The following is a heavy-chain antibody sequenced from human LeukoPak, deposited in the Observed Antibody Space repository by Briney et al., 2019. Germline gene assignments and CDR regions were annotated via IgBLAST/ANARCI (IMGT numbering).Heavy chain of an antibody. CDR3: AKLSSGRSCYY. J-gene: IGHJ4*02. CDR2: ISGSGGST. V-gene: IGHV3-23*01. D-gene: IGHD6-19*01. CDR1: GFTFSSYA. Sequence: GGSLRLSCAASGFTFSSYAMSWVRQAPGKGLEWVSAISGSGGSTYYADSVKGRFTISRDNSKNTLYLQMNSLRAKDTAVYYCAKLSSGRSCYYWGQGTLVTVSS.